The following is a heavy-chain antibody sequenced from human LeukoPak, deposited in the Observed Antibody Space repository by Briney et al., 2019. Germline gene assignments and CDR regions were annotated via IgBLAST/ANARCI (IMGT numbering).Heavy chain of an antibody. J-gene: IGHJ4*02. D-gene: IGHD2-2*01. Sequence: GGSLRLSXAASGFTFSRSGMHWVRKAPGKGLEWVALIWYDGSDKYYADSVKGRFTMSRDNSKNTLYLQMNSLRVEDTAVYYCAVDCSSASCRPENWGQGTLVTVSS. V-gene: IGHV3-30*02. CDR2: IWYDGSDK. CDR1: GFTFSRSG. CDR3: AVDCSSASCRPEN.